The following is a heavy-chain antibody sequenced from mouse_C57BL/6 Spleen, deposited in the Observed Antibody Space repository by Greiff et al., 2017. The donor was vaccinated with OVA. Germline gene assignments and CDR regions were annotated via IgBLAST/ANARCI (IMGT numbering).Heavy chain of an antibody. D-gene: IGHD1-1*01. CDR1: GFTFSSYA. V-gene: IGHV5-4*01. CDR3: AGEYDGSSCGWYVDV. J-gene: IGHJ1*03. CDR2: ISDGGSYT. Sequence: EVQLQESGGGLVKPGGSLKLSCAASGFTFSSYAMSWVRQTPEKRLEWVATISDGGSYTYYPENVKGRVTISRDNAKNNLYLQMSHLTSEGTAMYDCAGEYDGSSCGWYVDVGGTGTTVTVAS.